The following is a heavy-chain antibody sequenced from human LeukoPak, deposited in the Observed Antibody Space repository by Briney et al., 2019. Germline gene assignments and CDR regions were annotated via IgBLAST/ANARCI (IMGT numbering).Heavy chain of an antibody. CDR2: IYTSGST. CDR3: ASPLPYSSSSYYAFDI. Sequence: SETLSLTCTVSGGSISSYYWSWIRQPAGKGLEWIGRIYTSGSTNYNPSLKSRVTMSVDTSKNQFSLKLSSVTAADTAVYYCASPLPYSSSSYYAFDIWGQGTMVTVSS. V-gene: IGHV4-4*07. J-gene: IGHJ3*02. D-gene: IGHD6-6*01. CDR1: GGSISSYY.